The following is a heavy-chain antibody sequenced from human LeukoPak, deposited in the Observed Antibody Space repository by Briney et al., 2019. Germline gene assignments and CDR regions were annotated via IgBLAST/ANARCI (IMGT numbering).Heavy chain of an antibody. J-gene: IGHJ4*02. CDR3: AKDMGLLVGALDY. Sequence: PGGSLRLSCAASGFTVSSNYMSWVRQAPGKGLEWVSVIYSGGSTYYADSVKGRFTISRDNSKNTLYLQMNSLRAEDTALYYCAKDMGLLVGALDYWDQGTLVTVSS. CDR1: GFTVSSNY. D-gene: IGHD1-26*01. CDR2: IYSGGST. V-gene: IGHV3-53*01.